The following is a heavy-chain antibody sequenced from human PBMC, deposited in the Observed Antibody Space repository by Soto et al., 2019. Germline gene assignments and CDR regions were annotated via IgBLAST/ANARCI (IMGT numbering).Heavy chain of an antibody. V-gene: IGHV3-23*01. D-gene: IGHD2-15*01. CDR1: GFTFSSYA. Sequence: GGSLRLSCAASGFTFSSYAMSWVRQAPGKGLEWVSAISGSGGSTYYADSVKGRFTISRDNSKNTLYLQMNSLRAEDTAVYYCATIGYCSGGSCPRLYYFDYWGQGTLVTVSS. CDR3: ATIGYCSGGSCPRLYYFDY. J-gene: IGHJ4*02. CDR2: ISGSGGST.